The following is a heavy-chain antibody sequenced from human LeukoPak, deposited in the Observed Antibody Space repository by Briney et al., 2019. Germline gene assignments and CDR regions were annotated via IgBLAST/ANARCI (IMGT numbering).Heavy chain of an antibody. CDR3: AKGAYSSGPNWFDP. V-gene: IGHV3-74*01. CDR2: INSDGSWT. Sequence: GGSLRLSCAASGNYWMHWVRQAPGKGLVWDSHINSDGSWTSYADSVKGRFTISRDNSKNTLYLQMNSLRAEDTAVYYCAKGAYSSGPNWFDPWGQGTLVTVSS. D-gene: IGHD6-19*01. CDR1: GNYW. J-gene: IGHJ5*02.